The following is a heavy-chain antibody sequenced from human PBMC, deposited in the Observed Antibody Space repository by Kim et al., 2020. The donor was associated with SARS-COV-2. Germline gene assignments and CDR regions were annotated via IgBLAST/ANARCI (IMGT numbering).Heavy chain of an antibody. J-gene: IGHJ6*03. CDR3: ARGGPLYYYYYYMDV. CDR2: IYYSGST. V-gene: IGHV4-59*01. CDR1: GVSISSYY. Sequence: SETLSLTCTVSGVSISSYYWSWIRQPPGKGLEWIGYIYYSGSTNYNPSLKSRVTISVDTSKNQFSLKLSSVTAADTAVYYCARGGPLYYYYYYMDVWGKG.